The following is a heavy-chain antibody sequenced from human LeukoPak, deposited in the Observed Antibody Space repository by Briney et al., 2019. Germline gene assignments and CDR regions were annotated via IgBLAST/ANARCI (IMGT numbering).Heavy chain of an antibody. J-gene: IGHJ5*02. Sequence: PSETLSLTCTVSGGSISSYYWSWIRQPPGKGLEWIGYIYYSGNTNYNPSLKSRVTISVDTSKNQFSLKLSSVTAADTAVYYCARAIKGLIRFLEWLPRRWFDPWGQGTLVTVSS. CDR3: ARAIKGLIRFLEWLPRRWFDP. CDR1: GGSISSYY. CDR2: IYYSGNT. D-gene: IGHD3-3*01. V-gene: IGHV4-59*12.